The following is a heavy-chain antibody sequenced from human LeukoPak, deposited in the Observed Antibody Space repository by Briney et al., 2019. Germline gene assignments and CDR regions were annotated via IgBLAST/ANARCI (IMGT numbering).Heavy chain of an antibody. CDR3: ARRSGSYYYQHHKYYFDY. J-gene: IGHJ4*02. D-gene: IGHD3-10*01. Sequence: SETLSLTCAVYGGSFSGYYWSWIRQPPGKGLEWIGEINHSGSTNYNPSLKSRVTTSVDTSKNQFSLKLSSVTAADTAVYYCARRSGSYYYQHHKYYFDYWGQGTLVTVSS. CDR1: GGSFSGYY. CDR2: INHSGST. V-gene: IGHV4-34*01.